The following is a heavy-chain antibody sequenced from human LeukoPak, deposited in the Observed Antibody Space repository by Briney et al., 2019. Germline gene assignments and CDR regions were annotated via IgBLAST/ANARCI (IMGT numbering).Heavy chain of an antibody. CDR1: EFTFSSYP. Sequence: PGGSLRLSCAASEFTFSSYPMHWVRQAPGKGLEWVAVITHDGRKKYYADSVKGRFTISRDNSRNTLYLQMNSLRPEDTAVYYCARDRYSSSWYAFEYWGQGTLVTVSS. V-gene: IGHV3-30*04. D-gene: IGHD6-13*01. CDR2: ITHDGRKK. CDR3: ARDRYSSSWYAFEY. J-gene: IGHJ4*02.